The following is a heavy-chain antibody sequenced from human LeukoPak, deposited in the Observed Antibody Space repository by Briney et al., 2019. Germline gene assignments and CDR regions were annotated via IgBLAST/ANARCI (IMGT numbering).Heavy chain of an antibody. Sequence: GGSLRLSCAASGFTFSSYAMNWVRQTPGEGLEWVSGISGNGGNTYYTDSVTGRFTISRDNSKNTLYMQMNSLRAEDTAVYYCAKGVRPSYGAQGGSSAFDIWGQGTMVTVSS. V-gene: IGHV3-23*01. CDR2: ISGNGGNT. CDR3: AKGVRPSYGAQGGSSAFDI. J-gene: IGHJ3*02. CDR1: GFTFSSYA. D-gene: IGHD4-17*01.